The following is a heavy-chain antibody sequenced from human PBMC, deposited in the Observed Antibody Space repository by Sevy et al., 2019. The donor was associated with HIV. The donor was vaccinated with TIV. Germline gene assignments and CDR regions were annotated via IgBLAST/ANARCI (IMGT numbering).Heavy chain of an antibody. D-gene: IGHD3-3*01. CDR2: IRYDGSNK. Sequence: GGSLRLSCAASGFTFSSYGMHWVRQAPGKGLEWVAFIRYDGSNKYYADSVKGRFTISRDNSKNTLYLQMNSLRAEDTAVYYCAKDYYDFWSGYYKRTYYFDYWGQVTLVTVSS. J-gene: IGHJ4*02. CDR3: AKDYYDFWSGYYKRTYYFDY. V-gene: IGHV3-30*02. CDR1: GFTFSSYG.